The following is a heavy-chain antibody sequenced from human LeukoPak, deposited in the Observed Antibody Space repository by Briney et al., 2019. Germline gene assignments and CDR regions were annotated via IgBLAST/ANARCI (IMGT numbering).Heavy chain of an antibody. CDR2: ISSGAGTTI. J-gene: IGHJ1*01. Sequence: GGSLRLSCAASGFSISDYYMNWVRQAPGKGLEWISYISSGAGTTIKYADSVKGRFTISRDNAQNSLFLQINSLRAEDTAVYFCARARAGYFAPFQHWGQGSLVIVSS. D-gene: IGHD3-22*01. CDR3: ARARAGYFAPFQH. CDR1: GFSISDYY. V-gene: IGHV3-11*01.